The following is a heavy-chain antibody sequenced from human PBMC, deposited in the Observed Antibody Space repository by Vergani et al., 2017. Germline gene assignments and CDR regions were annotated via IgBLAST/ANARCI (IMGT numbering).Heavy chain of an antibody. Sequence: QVQLVESGGGLVKPGGSLRLSCAASGFTFSDYYMSWIRQAPGKGLEWVSYISSSSSYTNYADSVKGRFTISRDNAKNSLYLQMNSLRAEDTAVYYCARPDYYDSSGYYNYWGQGTLVTVSS. CDR1: GFTFSDYY. V-gene: IGHV3-11*05. J-gene: IGHJ4*02. CDR3: ARPDYYDSSGYYNY. D-gene: IGHD3-22*01. CDR2: ISSSSSYT.